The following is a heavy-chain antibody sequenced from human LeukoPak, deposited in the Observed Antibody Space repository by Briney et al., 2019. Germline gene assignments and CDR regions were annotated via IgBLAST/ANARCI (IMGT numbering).Heavy chain of an antibody. CDR1: GASVSSGTYY. J-gene: IGHJ4*02. CDR2: VRSSGST. CDR3: ARGVLVGATGHHFAY. D-gene: IGHD2-8*02. Sequence: SETLSLSCTVSGASVSSGTYYWSWIRQPPGEGLEWLGYVRSSGSTNYNPSLKSRVAILIDTPKNQFTLKLSSVTAADTAVYYCARGVLVGATGHHFAYWGQGTLVTVSS. V-gene: IGHV4-61*01.